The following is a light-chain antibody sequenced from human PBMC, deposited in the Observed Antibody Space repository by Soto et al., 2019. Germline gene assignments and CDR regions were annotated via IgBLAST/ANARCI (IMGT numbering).Light chain of an antibody. CDR1: QSVSSN. J-gene: IGKJ1*01. CDR3: QQYNNWPPSGR. CDR2: GAS. Sequence: EIGMTQSPATLSVTPGERATLSCRASQSVSSNLAWYQQKPGQAPRLLIYGASTRATGIPARFSGWGSGTEFTLIISSLQSEDFAVYYCQQYNNWPPSGRFGQGTKVEIK. V-gene: IGKV3-15*01.